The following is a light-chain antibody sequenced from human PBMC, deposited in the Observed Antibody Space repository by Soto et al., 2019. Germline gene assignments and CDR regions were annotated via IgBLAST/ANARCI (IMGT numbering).Light chain of an antibody. CDR3: QSYDSSLSGWV. V-gene: IGLV1-40*01. CDR2: GNS. CDR1: SSNIGAGYN. Sequence: QSVLTQPPSVSGAPGQRVTISCTGSSSNIGAGYNVHWYQHHPGTAPKVLIYGNSNRPSGVPDRFSGSKSGTSASLAITGLQAEDEADYYCQSYDSSLSGWVFGGGTKVTVL. J-gene: IGLJ3*02.